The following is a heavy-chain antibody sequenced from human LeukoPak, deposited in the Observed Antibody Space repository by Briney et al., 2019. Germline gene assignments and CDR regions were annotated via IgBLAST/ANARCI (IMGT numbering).Heavy chain of an antibody. D-gene: IGHD6-6*01. J-gene: IGHJ5*02. CDR1: GYTFSNFG. V-gene: IGHV1-18*01. CDR2: ISGYNGET. Sequence: ASVKVSCKAAGYTFSNFGISWVRQAPGQGLEWMGWISGYNGETNYAQKFQGRVTMTTDTSANTACMEVRSLRSDDTAVYYCARDYEIAVRYDCFDPWGQGTLVIVSS. CDR3: ARDYEIAVRYDCFDP.